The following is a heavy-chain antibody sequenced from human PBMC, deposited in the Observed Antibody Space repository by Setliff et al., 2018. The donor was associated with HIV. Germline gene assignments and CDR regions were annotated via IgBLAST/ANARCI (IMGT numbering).Heavy chain of an antibody. CDR1: GGSINSYY. CDR2: IGYNGDT. CDR3: ARWGASGGRPDWHALVM. Sequence: LSLTCTVSGGSINSYYWNWIRQSPGKGLEWIGYIGYNGDTSYNPSLNSRVTLSVXXSKNQFSLKLSSVSAADTAVYFCARWGASGGRPDWHALVMWGQGT. D-gene: IGHD2-15*01. V-gene: IGHV4-59*01. J-gene: IGHJ3*02.